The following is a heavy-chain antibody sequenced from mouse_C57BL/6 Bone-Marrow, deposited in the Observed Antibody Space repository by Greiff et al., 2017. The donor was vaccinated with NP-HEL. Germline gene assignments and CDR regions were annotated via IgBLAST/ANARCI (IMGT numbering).Heavy chain of an antibody. CDR2: IRNKANGYTT. D-gene: IGHD1-1*01. CDR1: GFTFTDYY. V-gene: IGHV7-3*01. Sequence: EVKVVESGGGLVQPGGSLSLSCAASGFTFTDYYMSWVRQPPGKALEWLGFIRNKANGYTTEYSASVKGRFTISRDNSQSILYLQMNALRAEDSATYYCARFSITTAGMDYWGQGTSVTVSA. CDR3: ARFSITTAGMDY. J-gene: IGHJ4*01.